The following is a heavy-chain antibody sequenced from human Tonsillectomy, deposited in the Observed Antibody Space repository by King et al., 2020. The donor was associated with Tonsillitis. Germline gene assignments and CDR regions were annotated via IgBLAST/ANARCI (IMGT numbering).Heavy chain of an antibody. V-gene: IGHV3-7*01. J-gene: IGHJ3*02. CDR3: ARWTKLLLDAFDI. D-gene: IGHD1-26*01. CDR2: IKQEGNEM. Sequence: VQLVESGGGLVQPGGSLRLSCAASGFTFSSYWMTWIRQAPGKGLEWVANIKQEGNEMYYVDSVRGRFTISRDNAKNSLYLQMNSLRAEDTAVYYCARWTKLLLDAFDIWGRGTMVTVSS. CDR1: GFTFSSYW.